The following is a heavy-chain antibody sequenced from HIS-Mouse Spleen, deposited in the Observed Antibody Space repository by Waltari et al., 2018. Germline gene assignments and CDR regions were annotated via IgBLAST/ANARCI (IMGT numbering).Heavy chain of an antibody. D-gene: IGHD3-3*01. V-gene: IGHV4-31*03. Sequence: QVQLQESGPGLVTPSQPLSLTCTVSGGSISSGGYYWSWIRQHPGTRLEWVGYIYYSGSTYYNPSLKRRVTISVDTSKNQFSLKLSSVTTADTAVYYCARSPYYDFWSGYSDNWFDPWGQGTLVTVSS. CDR1: GGSISSGGYY. CDR3: ARSPYYDFWSGYSDNWFDP. CDR2: IYYSGST. J-gene: IGHJ5*02.